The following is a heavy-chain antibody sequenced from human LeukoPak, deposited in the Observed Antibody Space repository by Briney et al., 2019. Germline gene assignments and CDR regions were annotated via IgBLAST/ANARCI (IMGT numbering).Heavy chain of an antibody. CDR3: AKWVYGSGSRTGKDAFDI. J-gene: IGHJ3*02. CDR2: ISGSDGST. Sequence: GGSLRLSCAASGFTFSSYAMSWVRQAPGKGLEWVSAISGSDGSTYYADSVKGRFTISRDNSKNTLYLQMNSLRAEDTAVYYCAKWVYGSGSRTGKDAFDIWGQGTMVTVSS. CDR1: GFTFSSYA. V-gene: IGHV3-23*01. D-gene: IGHD3-10*01.